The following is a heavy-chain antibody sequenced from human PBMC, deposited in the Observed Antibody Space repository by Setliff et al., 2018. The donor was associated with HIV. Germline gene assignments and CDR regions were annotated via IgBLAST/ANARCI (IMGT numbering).Heavy chain of an antibody. CDR1: GFSLTTDGVG. V-gene: IGHV2-5*02. CDR2: IYWDDDK. D-gene: IGHD2-2*01. CDR3: AYISRVAYVNIEYYFDY. J-gene: IGHJ4*02. Sequence: SGPTLVNPTQTLTLTCTFSGFSLTTDGVGVGWIRQPPGRAPEWLALIYWDDDKRYSPSLKSRLTSTKDTSKNQMILTMTNMDPVDTAKSDCAYISRVAYVNIEYYFDYWGQGTLVTVSS.